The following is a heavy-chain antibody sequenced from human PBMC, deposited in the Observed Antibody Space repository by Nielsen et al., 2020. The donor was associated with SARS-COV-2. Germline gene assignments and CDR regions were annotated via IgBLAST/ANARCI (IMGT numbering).Heavy chain of an antibody. CDR2: IWYDGSNK. CDR1: GFTFSSYG. D-gene: IGHD1-7*01. CDR3: AGGTGTIRGWFDY. V-gene: IGHV3-33*01. J-gene: IGHJ4*02. Sequence: GGSLRLSCAASGFTFSSYGMHWVRQAPGKGLEWVAVIWYDGSNKYYADSVKGRFTISRDNSKNTLYLQMNSLRAEDTAVYYCAGGTGTIRGWFDYWGQGTLVTVSS.